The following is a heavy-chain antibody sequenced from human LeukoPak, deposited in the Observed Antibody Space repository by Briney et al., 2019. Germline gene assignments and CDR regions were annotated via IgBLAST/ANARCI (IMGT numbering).Heavy chain of an antibody. CDR2: IYSGGST. CDR1: GFNVISNY. Sequence: PGGSLRLSCATYGFNVISNYMSWVRQAPGKGLEWVSVIYSGGSTYYAASVKGRFTISRDKSKNTLYLQMSSLRVDDTATYYCAIIHSYGHAWGQGTLVTVSS. D-gene: IGHD5-18*01. CDR3: AIIHSYGHA. J-gene: IGHJ5*02. V-gene: IGHV3-66*01.